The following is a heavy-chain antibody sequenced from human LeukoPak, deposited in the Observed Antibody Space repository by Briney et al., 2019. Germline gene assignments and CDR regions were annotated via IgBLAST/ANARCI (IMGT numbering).Heavy chain of an antibody. CDR2: IYYSGST. J-gene: IGHJ3*02. V-gene: IGHV4-59*08. D-gene: IGHD3-22*01. Sequence: PSETLSLTCTVSGGSISSYYWSWIRQPPGKGLEWIGYIYYSGSTNYNPSLKSRVTISVDMSKNQFSLKLSSVTAADTAVYYCARHVRDYYDSSGYWGDDAFDIWGQGTMVTVSS. CDR3: ARHVRDYYDSSGYWGDDAFDI. CDR1: GGSISSYY.